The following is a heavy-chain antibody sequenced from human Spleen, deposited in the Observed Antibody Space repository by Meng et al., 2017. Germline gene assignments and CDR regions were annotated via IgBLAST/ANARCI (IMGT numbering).Heavy chain of an antibody. CDR2: ISSSGSTI. Sequence: GESLKISCAASGFTFSDYYMSWIRQAPGKGLEWVSYISSSGSTIYYADSVKGRFTISRDNAKNSLYLQMNSLRAEDTAVYYCSRVMVQWLATYYFDDWGQGTLVTVSS. J-gene: IGHJ4*02. V-gene: IGHV3-11*01. CDR3: SRVMVQWLATYYFDD. CDR1: GFTFSDYY. D-gene: IGHD6-19*01.